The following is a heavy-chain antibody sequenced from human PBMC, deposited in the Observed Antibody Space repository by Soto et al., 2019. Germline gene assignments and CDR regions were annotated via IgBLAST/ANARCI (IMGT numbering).Heavy chain of an antibody. CDR1: SASISSHY. V-gene: IGHV4-59*08. CDR3: ARHSTIASPFDY. D-gene: IGHD1-26*01. Sequence: SETLSLTCTVSSASISSHYWSWIRQPPGKGLEWIGYIYSSGSPNYNPSLKSRVTISVDTSKSQFSLKLSSVTAADTAVYYCARHSTIASPFDYWGQGALVTVSS. CDR2: IYSSGSP. J-gene: IGHJ4*02.